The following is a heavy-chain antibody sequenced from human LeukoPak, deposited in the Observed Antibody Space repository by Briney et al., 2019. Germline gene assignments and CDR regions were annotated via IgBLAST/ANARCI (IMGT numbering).Heavy chain of an antibody. D-gene: IGHD1/OR15-1a*01. V-gene: IGHV4-59*01. J-gene: IGHJ4*02. CDR1: GGSISSYY. CDR2: IFFTGNT. Sequence: SSETLSLTCTVSGGSISSYYWSWIRQPPGEGLEWIGYIFFTGNTNYNPSLRSRVTISVDTSKNQFSLKLSSVTAADTAVYYCARNNLQIDYWGQGTLVTVSS. CDR3: ARNNLQIDY.